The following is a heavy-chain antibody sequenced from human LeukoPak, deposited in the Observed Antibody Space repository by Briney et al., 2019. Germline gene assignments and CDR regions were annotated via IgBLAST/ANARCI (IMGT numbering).Heavy chain of an antibody. CDR3: ARETMPPRITMVRGADGWFDP. J-gene: IGHJ5*02. CDR2: IIPILGTA. CDR1: GGTFSSYA. V-gene: IGHV1-69*13. Sequence: ASVKVSCKASGGTFSSYAISWVRQAPGQGLEWMGGIIPILGTANYAQKFQGRVTITADESTSTAYMELSSLRSEDAAVYYCARETMPPRITMVRGADGWFDPWGQGTLVTVSS. D-gene: IGHD3-10*01.